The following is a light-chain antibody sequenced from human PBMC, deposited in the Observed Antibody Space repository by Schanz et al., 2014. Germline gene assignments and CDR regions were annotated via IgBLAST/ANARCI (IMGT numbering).Light chain of an antibody. CDR3: CSYTSSNTRV. V-gene: IGLV2-14*01. J-gene: IGLJ3*02. CDR1: SSDVGGYNY. Sequence: QSVLTQPASVSGSPGQSITISCTGSSSDVGGYNYVSWYRQHPGKAPKLMIYDVSNRPSGVSNRFSGSKSGNTASLTISGLQAEDEADYYCCSYTSSNTRVFGGGTKLTVL. CDR2: DVS.